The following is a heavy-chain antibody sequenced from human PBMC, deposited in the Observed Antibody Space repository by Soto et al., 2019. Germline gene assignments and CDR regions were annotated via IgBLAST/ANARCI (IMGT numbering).Heavy chain of an antibody. CDR1: GGSISSGDYY. Sequence: SETLSLTCTVSGGSISSGDYYWSWIRQPPGKGLEWIGYIYYSGSTYYNPSLESRVTISVDTSKNQFSLKLSSVTAADTAVYYCDRSPRGYSYGKFDYWGQGTLVTVSS. J-gene: IGHJ4*02. CDR2: IYYSGST. V-gene: IGHV4-30-4*01. CDR3: DRSPRGYSYGKFDY. D-gene: IGHD5-18*01.